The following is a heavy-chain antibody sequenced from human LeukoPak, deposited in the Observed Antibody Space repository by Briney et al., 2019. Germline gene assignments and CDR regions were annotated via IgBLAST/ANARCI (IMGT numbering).Heavy chain of an antibody. V-gene: IGHV1-18*01. D-gene: IGHD1-20*01. Sequence: ASVKVSRKASGYTYTSYGISWVRQAPGQGLEWMGWISAYNGNTNYAQKLQGRVTMTTDTSTSTAYMELRSLRSDDTAVYYCARDRARYNWNPDPLHDAFDIWGQGTMVTVSS. CDR1: GYTYTSYG. J-gene: IGHJ3*02. CDR3: ARDRARYNWNPDPLHDAFDI. CDR2: ISAYNGNT.